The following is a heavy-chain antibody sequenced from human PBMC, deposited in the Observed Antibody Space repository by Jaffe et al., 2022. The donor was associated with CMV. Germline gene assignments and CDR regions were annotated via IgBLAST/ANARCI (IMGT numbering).Heavy chain of an antibody. CDR3: ARRRDIAVADP. CDR1: GGSISSTSDY. Sequence: QLQLQESGPGLVRPSETLSLTCSVSGGSISSTSDYWGWIRQPPGKGLEWIGSVYFAGNTYYNPSLKGRLTISVDTSKNQFSLKLSSVTAADMAVYYCARRRDIAVADPWGQGTLVTVSS. D-gene: IGHD6-19*01. J-gene: IGHJ5*02. V-gene: IGHV4-39*01. CDR2: VYFAGNT.